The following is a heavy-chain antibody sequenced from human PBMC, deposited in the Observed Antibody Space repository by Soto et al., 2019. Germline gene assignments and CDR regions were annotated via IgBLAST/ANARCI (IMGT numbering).Heavy chain of an antibody. Sequence: SETLSLTCTVSGGSISSYYWSWIRQRPGKGLEWIGYIYYSGSTNYNPSLKSRVTISVDTSKNQFSLKLSSVTAADTAVYYCARGRFLEWLLSSYGYVNYFEYWGQGTLVNVSS. V-gene: IGHV4-59*01. J-gene: IGHJ4*02. CDR3: ARGRFLEWLLSSYGYVNYFEY. D-gene: IGHD3-3*01. CDR2: IYYSGST. CDR1: GGSISSYY.